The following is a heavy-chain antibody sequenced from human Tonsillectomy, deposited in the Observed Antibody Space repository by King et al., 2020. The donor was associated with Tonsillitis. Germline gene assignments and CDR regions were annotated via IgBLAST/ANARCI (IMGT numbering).Heavy chain of an antibody. CDR1: GFTFSDHY. CDR3: ARLYSSGWYGDY. V-gene: IGHV3-11*01. D-gene: IGHD6-19*01. J-gene: IGHJ4*02. Sequence: VQLVESVGGLVKPGGSLRLSCAASGFTFSDHYMSLIRQAPGKGLDGGSYILSSCSTIYYPDPVKGRFTISSDNAKNSLYLQMNSLRAEDTAVYYCARLYSSGWYGDYWGQGTLVTVSS. CDR2: ILSSCSTI.